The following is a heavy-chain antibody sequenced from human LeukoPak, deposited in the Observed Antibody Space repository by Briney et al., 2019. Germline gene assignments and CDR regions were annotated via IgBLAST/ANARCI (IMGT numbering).Heavy chain of an antibody. CDR3: ARGGCISGISCQTRNYYYYMNV. J-gene: IGHJ6*03. Sequence: SETLSLTCTVSGGSISSYYWSWIRQPPGKGLEWIGYIYYSGSTNYNPSLKSRVTISVDTSKNQFSLKLSSVTAADTAVYYCARGGCISGISCQTRNYYYYMNVWGKGTTVTVSS. V-gene: IGHV4-59*01. CDR1: GGSISSYY. CDR2: IYYSGST. D-gene: IGHD2-2*01.